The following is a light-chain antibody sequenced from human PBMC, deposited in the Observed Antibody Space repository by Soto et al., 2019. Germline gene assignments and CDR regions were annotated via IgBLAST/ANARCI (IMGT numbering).Light chain of an antibody. CDR2: GVS. J-gene: IGKJ4*01. CDR3: QHRSNWPLT. Sequence: IVLTQSPATLSLSPGRRATLSCRATQSVTNNYFAWYQQKPGQSPRLLIYGVSSRATDIPDRFSGSGSGTDFTLTISRLEPEDFAVYYCQHRSNWPLTFGGGTKVDIK. CDR1: QSVTNNY. V-gene: IGKV3D-20*02.